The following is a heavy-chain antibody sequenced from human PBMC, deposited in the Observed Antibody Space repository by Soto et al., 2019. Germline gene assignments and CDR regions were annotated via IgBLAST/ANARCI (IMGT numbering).Heavy chain of an antibody. D-gene: IGHD2-15*01. CDR3: AREGRGVAATDY. Sequence: SVKVSCKASGGTFSSYAISWVRQAPGQGLEWMGGIIPIFGTANYAQKFQGRVTITADESTSTAYMELSSLRSEDTAVYYCAREGRGVAATDYWGQGTLVTVS. CDR1: GGTFSSYA. V-gene: IGHV1-69*13. J-gene: IGHJ4*02. CDR2: IIPIFGTA.